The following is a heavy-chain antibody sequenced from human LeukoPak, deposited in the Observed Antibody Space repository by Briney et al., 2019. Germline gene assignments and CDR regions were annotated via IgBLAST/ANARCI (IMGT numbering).Heavy chain of an antibody. Sequence: SETLSLTCTVSGGSISSSSHYWSWIRQPPGKGLEWIAYVYYTGRTLYNPSLESRVTISVDTSKTQFSLTVTSVTAADTAVYYCARHMSVSYDAFDLWGRGTTVTVSS. CDR2: VYYTGRT. J-gene: IGHJ3*01. CDR1: GGSISSSSHY. V-gene: IGHV4-61*05. CDR3: ARHMSVSYDAFDL. D-gene: IGHD3-10*01.